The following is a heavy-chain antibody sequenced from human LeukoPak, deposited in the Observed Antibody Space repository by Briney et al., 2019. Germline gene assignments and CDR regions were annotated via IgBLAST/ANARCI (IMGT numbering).Heavy chain of an antibody. CDR1: GGSISCGGYS. D-gene: IGHD1-1*01. V-gene: IGHV4-30-2*01. Sequence: SQTLSLTCAVSGGSISCGGYSWSWIRQPPGKGLEWIGYIYHSGSTYYNPSLKSRVTISVDRSKNQFSLKLSSVTAADTAVYYCASGRGTTLDYWGQGTLVTVSS. CDR3: ASGRGTTLDY. CDR2: IYHSGST. J-gene: IGHJ4*02.